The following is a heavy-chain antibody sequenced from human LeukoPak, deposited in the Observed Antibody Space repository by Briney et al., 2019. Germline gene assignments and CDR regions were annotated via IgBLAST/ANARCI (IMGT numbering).Heavy chain of an antibody. Sequence: SKTLSLTCTVSGGSISSYYWSWIRQAPGKGLEWIGYIYYSGSTNYNPSLKSRVTISVDTSKNQFSLKVSSVTAADTAVYYCARDGVTGTGAFDIWGQGTMVTVSS. D-gene: IGHD1-7*01. CDR3: ARDGVTGTGAFDI. V-gene: IGHV4-59*01. CDR1: GGSISSYY. J-gene: IGHJ3*02. CDR2: IYYSGST.